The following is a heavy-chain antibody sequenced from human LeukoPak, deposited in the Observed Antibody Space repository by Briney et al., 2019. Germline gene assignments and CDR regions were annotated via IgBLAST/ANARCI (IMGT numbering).Heavy chain of an antibody. CDR3: ARAPSSGSYLYYYYYYMDV. D-gene: IGHD1-26*01. CDR1: GYSISSGYY. CDR2: IYYSGST. Sequence: SETLSLTCTVSGYSISSGYYWSWIRQPPGKGLEWIGYIYYSGSTNYNPSLKSRVTISVDTSKNQFSLKLSSVTAADTAVYYCARAPSSGSYLYYYYYYMDVWGKGTTVTVSS. V-gene: IGHV4-61*01. J-gene: IGHJ6*03.